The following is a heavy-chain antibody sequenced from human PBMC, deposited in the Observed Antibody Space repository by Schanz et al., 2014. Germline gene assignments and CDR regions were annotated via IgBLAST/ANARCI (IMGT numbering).Heavy chain of an antibody. V-gene: IGHV1-69*02. CDR3: AGGCGDSDTDY. D-gene: IGHD4-17*01. CDR1: GITFSDYY. Sequence: QVQLVQSGAEVKKPGSSVKVSCTASGITFSDYYIHWVRQAPGQGLEWMGRIIPITGITNYAQKFQGRVTFTADKSTSTAFLEVTSLRSGATAVYCGAGGCGDSDTDYWGEGTLVTVSA. CDR2: IIPITGIT. J-gene: IGHJ4*02.